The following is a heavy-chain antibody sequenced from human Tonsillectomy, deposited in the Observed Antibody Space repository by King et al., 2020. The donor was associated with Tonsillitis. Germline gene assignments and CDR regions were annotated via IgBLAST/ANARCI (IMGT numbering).Heavy chain of an antibody. Sequence: VQLQESGPGLVKPSQTLSLTCTVSGGSISSTDYYWSWIRQPPGKGLEWIGYIYYSGSTYYNPSLKSRVTISVDTSKNQFSLKLSSVTAADTALYYCSGYFDSCGYYYVHWFDPWGQGTRVTVSS. J-gene: IGHJ5*02. D-gene: IGHD3-22*01. V-gene: IGHV4-30-4*01. CDR3: SGYFDSCGYYYVHWFDP. CDR2: IYYSGST. CDR1: GGSISSTDYY.